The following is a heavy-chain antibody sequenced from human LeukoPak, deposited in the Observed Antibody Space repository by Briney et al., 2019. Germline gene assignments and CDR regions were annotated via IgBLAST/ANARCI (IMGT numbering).Heavy chain of an antibody. CDR2: ISWNSGSI. Sequence: PGGSLRLSCAASGFTFSSYWMSWVRQAPGKGLEWVSGISWNSGSIGYADSVKGRFTISRDNAKNSLYLQMNSLRAEDTALYYCAKDIYSSSWFVFDYWGQGTLVTVSS. J-gene: IGHJ4*02. CDR3: AKDIYSSSWFVFDY. D-gene: IGHD6-13*01. V-gene: IGHV3-9*01. CDR1: GFTFSSYW.